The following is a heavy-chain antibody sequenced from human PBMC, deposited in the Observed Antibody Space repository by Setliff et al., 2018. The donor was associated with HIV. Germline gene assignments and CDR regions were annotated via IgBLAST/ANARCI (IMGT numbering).Heavy chain of an antibody. CDR3: ARVSRNLYGHLDGFDI. Sequence: ESLKISCRASGYSFTDYWIGWVRQMPGKGLECMGIIYPGDSETKYSPSFQGQVTISVDKSFNTAYLQWSSLRASDTTMYYCARVSRNLYGHLDGFDIWGHGTMVTVS. D-gene: IGHD3-10*01. CDR2: IYPGDSET. J-gene: IGHJ3*02. CDR1: GYSFTDYW. V-gene: IGHV5-51*01.